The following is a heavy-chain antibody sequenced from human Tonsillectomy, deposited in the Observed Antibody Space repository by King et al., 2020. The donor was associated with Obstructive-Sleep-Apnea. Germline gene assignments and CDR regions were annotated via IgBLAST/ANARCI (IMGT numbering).Heavy chain of an antibody. CDR3: AISVDTAMVFDY. D-gene: IGHD5-18*01. Sequence: QLQESGPGLVKPSETLSLTCTVSGGSISSYYWSWIRQPPGKGLEWIGYVYYSGSTNYNPSLKSRVTISVDTSKKQFSLKLSSVTAADTAAYYCAISVDTAMVFDYWGQGTLVTVSS. CDR1: GGSISSYY. J-gene: IGHJ4*02. CDR2: VYYSGST. V-gene: IGHV4-59*08.